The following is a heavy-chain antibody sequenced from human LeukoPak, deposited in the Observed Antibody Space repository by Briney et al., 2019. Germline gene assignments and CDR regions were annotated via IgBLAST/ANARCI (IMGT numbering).Heavy chain of an antibody. CDR3: ARGYQLQHYYYYMDV. J-gene: IGHJ6*03. CDR2: INPNSGGT. V-gene: IGHV1-2*04. Sequence: ASVKVSCKASGYTFTGYYMHWVRQAPGQGLEWMGWINPNSGGTNYAQKFQGWVTMTRDTSISTAYMELSRLRSDDTAVYYCARGYQLQHYYYYMDVWGKGTTVTVSS. D-gene: IGHD2-2*01. CDR1: GYTFTGYY.